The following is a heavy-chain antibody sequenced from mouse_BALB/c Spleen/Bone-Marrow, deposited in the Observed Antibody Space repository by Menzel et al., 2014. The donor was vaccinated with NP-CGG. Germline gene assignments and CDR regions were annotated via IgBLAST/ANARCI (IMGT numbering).Heavy chain of an antibody. CDR1: GFTFSSYA. CDR2: ISTASSYT. Sequence: EVKLQQSGGGLVKPGGSLKLSCAASGFTFSSYAMPWVRQTPEKRLEWVATISTASSYTYYPDSVKGRSTITRDNANNTQYLQMSSLRSEDTAMYYCARQYDCDGAWFAYWGQGTLVTVSA. J-gene: IGHJ3*01. V-gene: IGHV5-9-3*01. CDR3: ARQYDCDGAWFAY. D-gene: IGHD2-4*01.